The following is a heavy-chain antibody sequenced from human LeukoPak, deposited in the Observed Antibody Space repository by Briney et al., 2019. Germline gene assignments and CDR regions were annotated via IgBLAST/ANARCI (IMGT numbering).Heavy chain of an antibody. CDR3: ARDGRYNPNYFDY. D-gene: IGHD1-26*01. Sequence: GGSLRLSCAASGFTFSSYGMHWVRQAPGKGLEWVAVIWYDGSNKYYADSVKGRFTISRDNSKNTLYLQMNSLRAEDTAVYYCARDGRYNPNYFDYWGQGTLVTVSS. V-gene: IGHV3-33*01. J-gene: IGHJ4*02. CDR2: IWYDGSNK. CDR1: GFTFSSYG.